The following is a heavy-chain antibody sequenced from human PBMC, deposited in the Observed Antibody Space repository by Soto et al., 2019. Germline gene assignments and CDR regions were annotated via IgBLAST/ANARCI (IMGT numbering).Heavy chain of an antibody. V-gene: IGHV3-23*01. CDR2: ISGSGGST. D-gene: IGHD2-2*01. CDR1: GFTFSSYA. J-gene: IGHJ5*02. CDR3: AKDLSQVYCSSTSCYGSWFDP. Sequence: GGSLRLSCAASGFTFSSYAMSWVRQAPGKGLEWVSAISGSGGSTYYADSVKGRFTISRDNSKNTLYLQMNSLRAEDTAVYYCAKDLSQVYCSSTSCYGSWFDPWGQGTLVTVSS.